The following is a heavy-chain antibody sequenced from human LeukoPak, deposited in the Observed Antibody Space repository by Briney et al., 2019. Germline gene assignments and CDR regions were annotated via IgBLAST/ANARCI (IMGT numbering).Heavy chain of an antibody. CDR1: GFTFSSYW. CDR2: IKQDGGEK. J-gene: IGHJ4*01. CDR3: ARDGTAAGLYFDL. D-gene: IGHD6-13*01. V-gene: IGHV3-7*01. Sequence: AGGSLRLSCAVSGFTFSSYWMNWVRQAPGKGLEWVASIKQDGGEKSYVDSVKGRFTISRDHAKNSPYLQMSSLRAEDTAVYYCARDGTAAGLYFDLWGQGTLVTVSS.